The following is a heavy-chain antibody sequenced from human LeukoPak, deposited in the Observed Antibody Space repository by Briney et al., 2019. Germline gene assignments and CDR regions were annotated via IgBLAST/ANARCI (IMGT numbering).Heavy chain of an antibody. Sequence: GGSLRLSCAASGFTFSSYAMSWVRQAPGKGLEWVSAISGSGGSTYYADSVKGRFTISRDNSKNTLYLQMNSLRAEDTAVYYCAKQDSLYYYGSGCYYWEGYFESCGPGTLVTVSS. D-gene: IGHD3-10*01. CDR2: ISGSGGST. V-gene: IGHV3-23*01. CDR3: AKQDSLYYYGSGCYYWEGYFES. J-gene: IGHJ4*01. CDR1: GFTFSSYA.